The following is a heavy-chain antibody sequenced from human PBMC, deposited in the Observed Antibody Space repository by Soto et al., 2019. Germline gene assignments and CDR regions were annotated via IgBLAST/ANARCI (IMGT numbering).Heavy chain of an antibody. CDR3: ARDKYYYGSGKAGMDV. J-gene: IGHJ6*02. V-gene: IGHV4-31*03. D-gene: IGHD3-10*01. CDR2: IYYSGST. Sequence: TLSLTCTVSGGSISSGGYYWGWIRQHPGKGLEWIGYIYYSGSTYYNPSLKSRVTISVDTSKNQFSLKLSSVTAADTAVYYCARDKYYYGSGKAGMDVWGHGKTVTVS. CDR1: GGSISSGGYY.